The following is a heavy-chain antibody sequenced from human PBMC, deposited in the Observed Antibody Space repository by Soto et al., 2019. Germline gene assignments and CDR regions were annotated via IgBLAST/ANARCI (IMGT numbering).Heavy chain of an antibody. Sequence: GGSLRLSCAASGFTFSSYAMSWVRQAPGKGLEWVSAISGSGGSTYYADSVKGRFTISRDNSKNTLYLQMNSLRAEDTAVYYCAKDPQTVLRFLEWLLWFDYWGQGTLATVSS. CDR2: ISGSGGST. CDR3: AKDPQTVLRFLEWLLWFDY. CDR1: GFTFSSYA. J-gene: IGHJ4*02. V-gene: IGHV3-23*01. D-gene: IGHD3-3*01.